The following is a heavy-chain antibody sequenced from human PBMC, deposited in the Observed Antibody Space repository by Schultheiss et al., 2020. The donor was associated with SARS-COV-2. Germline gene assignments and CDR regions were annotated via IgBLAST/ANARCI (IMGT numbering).Heavy chain of an antibody. D-gene: IGHD2-2*01. CDR3: ARGRGVVPAARFNWFDP. Sequence: ASVKVSCKASGYTFTGYYMHWVRQAPGQGLEWMGWINPNSGGTNYAQKFQGRVTMTRNTSISTAYMELSSLRSEDTAVYYCARGRGVVPAARFNWFDPWGQGTLVTVSS. CDR2: INPNSGGT. V-gene: IGHV1-2*02. CDR1: GYTFTGYY. J-gene: IGHJ5*02.